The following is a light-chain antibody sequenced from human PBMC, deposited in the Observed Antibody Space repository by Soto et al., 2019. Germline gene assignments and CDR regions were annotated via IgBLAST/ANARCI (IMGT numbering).Light chain of an antibody. CDR2: AAS. J-gene: IGKJ1*01. CDR3: IQYYSYPQT. V-gene: IGKV1-17*01. CDR1: QGIRKD. Sequence: DIQMTHSPSSLSASVGDRVTITCRASQGIRKDLVWYQQKPGKAPNRLIYAASSLQSGVPSRFSGSGSGKEFTLTISSLQPEEPATHYCIQYYSYPQTFGHGTKVEIX.